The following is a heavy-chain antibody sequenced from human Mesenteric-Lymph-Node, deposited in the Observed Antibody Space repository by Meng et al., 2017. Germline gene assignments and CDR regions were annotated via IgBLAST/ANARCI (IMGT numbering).Heavy chain of an antibody. CDR1: GGAISSGGHS. V-gene: IGHV4-31*03. CDR3: ARVDSSGYFLDY. D-gene: IGHD3-22*01. Sequence: QVQRQESGPGRVKPSQTQTRTCTVSGGAISSGGHSWSWSRQHPGKGLEWIAYIYYSGSTYYNPSLKSRVILSVDTSKNQFSLKLSSVTAADTAVYYCARVDSSGYFLDYWGQGTLVTVSS. J-gene: IGHJ4*01. CDR2: IYYSGST.